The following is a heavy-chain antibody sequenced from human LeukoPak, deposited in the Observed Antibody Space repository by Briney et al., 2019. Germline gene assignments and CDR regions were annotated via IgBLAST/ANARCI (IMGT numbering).Heavy chain of an antibody. D-gene: IGHD6-19*01. J-gene: IGHJ4*02. V-gene: IGHV5-10-1*01. Sequence: GESLNISCQGSGYRFTSYWIRWVRQMPGKGLEWMGRIDPRDSSSNYSPSFQGHVSISADMSISTAYLQWSSLKASDTAMYYCARCRSGGSSGYWGQGTLVTVSS. CDR3: ARCRSGGSSGY. CDR1: GYRFTSYW. CDR2: IDPRDSSS.